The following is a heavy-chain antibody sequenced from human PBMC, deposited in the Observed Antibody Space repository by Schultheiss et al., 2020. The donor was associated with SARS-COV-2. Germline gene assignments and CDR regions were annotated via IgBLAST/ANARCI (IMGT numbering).Heavy chain of an antibody. D-gene: IGHD1-26*01. CDR1: GGSISSSSYY. CDR2: IYYSGST. CDR3: ASPKEWELAPFDY. V-gene: IGHV4-39*07. Sequence: ESLKISCTVSGGSISSSSYYWGWIRQPPGKGLEWIGSIYYSGSTNYNPSLKSRVTISVDTSKNQFSLKLSSVTAADTAVYYCASPKEWELAPFDYWGQGTLVTVSS. J-gene: IGHJ4*02.